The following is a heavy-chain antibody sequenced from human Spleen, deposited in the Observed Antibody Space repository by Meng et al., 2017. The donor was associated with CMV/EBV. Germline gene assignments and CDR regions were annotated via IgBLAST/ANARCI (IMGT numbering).Heavy chain of an antibody. CDR1: GFTFSSYA. J-gene: IGHJ4*02. D-gene: IGHD5-24*01. CDR3: ARKLRAPLDN. Sequence: ETLSLTCAASGFTFSSYAMSWVRQAPGKGLEWVSSISGSSSNIYYADSVKGRFTISRDNAKNSLYLQMNSLRAEDTAVYYCARKLRAPLDNWGQGTLVTVSS. V-gene: IGHV3-21*01. CDR2: ISGSSSNI.